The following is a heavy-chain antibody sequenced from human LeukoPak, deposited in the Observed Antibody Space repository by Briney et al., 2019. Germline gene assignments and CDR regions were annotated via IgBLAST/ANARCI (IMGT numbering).Heavy chain of an antibody. D-gene: IGHD6-6*01. CDR3: ARNPTPRQLAYYMDV. Sequence: GGSVKVSCKASGGTFSSYAISWVRQAPGQGLEWMGGIIPIFGTANYAQKFQGRVTITTDESTSTAYMELSSLRSEDTAVYYCARNPTPRQLAYYMDVWGKGTTVTVSS. V-gene: IGHV1-69*05. CDR1: GGTFSSYA. J-gene: IGHJ6*03. CDR2: IIPIFGTA.